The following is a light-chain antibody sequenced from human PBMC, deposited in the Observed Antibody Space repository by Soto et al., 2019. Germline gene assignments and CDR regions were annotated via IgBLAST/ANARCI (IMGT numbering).Light chain of an antibody. Sequence: EIVMPPSPATLSLSPGASATLSCRASTSVGSNLACDQQRPGEGPRLLIYGSSTRATGIAARFSGSGSGTDFTLTISSVQSEDFAVYYCQQYHSWLPITFGQGTRLEIK. CDR3: QQYHSWLPIT. J-gene: IGKJ5*01. CDR1: TSVGSN. CDR2: GSS. V-gene: IGKV3-15*01.